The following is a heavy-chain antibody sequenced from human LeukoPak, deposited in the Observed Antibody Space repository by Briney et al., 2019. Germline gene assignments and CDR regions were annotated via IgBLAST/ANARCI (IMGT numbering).Heavy chain of an antibody. CDR3: ARQRWRYYFDY. Sequence: NPSETLSLTCTVSGGSISSYYWSWIRQPPGKGLEWIGYIYTSGSTNYNPSIKSRVTISVDTSKNQFSLKLSSVTAADTAVYYCARQRWRYYFDYWGQGTLVTVSS. CDR2: IYTSGST. CDR1: GGSISSYY. J-gene: IGHJ4*02. D-gene: IGHD5-24*01. V-gene: IGHV4-4*09.